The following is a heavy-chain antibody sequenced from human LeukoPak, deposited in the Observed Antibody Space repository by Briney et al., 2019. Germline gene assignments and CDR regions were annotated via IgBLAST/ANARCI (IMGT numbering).Heavy chain of an antibody. CDR2: INHSGST. CDR3: ARIVVPAAIGGYYYYYYGMDV. D-gene: IGHD2-2*01. CDR1: GGSFSAYY. Sequence: SETLSLTCAVYGGSFSAYYWSWIRQPPGKGLEWIGEINHSGSTNYNPSLKSRVTISVDTSKNQFSLKLSSVTAADTAVYYCARIVVPAAIGGYYYYYYGMDVWGQGTTVTVSS. J-gene: IGHJ6*02. V-gene: IGHV4-34*01.